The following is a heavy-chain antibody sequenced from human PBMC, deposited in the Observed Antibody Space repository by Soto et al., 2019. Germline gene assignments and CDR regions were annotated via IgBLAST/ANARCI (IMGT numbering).Heavy chain of an antibody. J-gene: IGHJ6*02. CDR2: ISYSGST. CDR1: GGSIISYY. Sequence: SETLSLTCTVSGGSIISYYWSWILQPPWKGLEWIGYISYSGSTNYNPSLKSRVTISVDTSTNQFSLKLSSVTASDTAVYYCAREAGSNYYYFYALDVWGQGTTVTVSS. D-gene: IGHD4-4*01. CDR3: AREAGSNYYYFYALDV. V-gene: IGHV4-59*01.